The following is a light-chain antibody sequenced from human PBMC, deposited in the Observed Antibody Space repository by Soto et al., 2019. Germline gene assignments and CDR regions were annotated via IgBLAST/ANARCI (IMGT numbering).Light chain of an antibody. CDR3: QQYGSSGT. V-gene: IGKV3-20*01. Sequence: IVLDQTRWEVCRAGGASSSLWWRASHSVSSNYLAWYQQKPGQAPRLLIYGASNRATGIPDRFSGSGSGTNFTLTISRLEPEDFAVYYCQQYGSSGTFGQGTKVDIK. CDR1: HSVSSNY. J-gene: IGKJ1*01. CDR2: GAS.